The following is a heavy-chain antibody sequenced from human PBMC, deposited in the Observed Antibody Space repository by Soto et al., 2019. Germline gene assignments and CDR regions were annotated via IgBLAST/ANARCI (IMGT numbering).Heavy chain of an antibody. CDR3: AHAYGGRSLY. V-gene: IGHV2-5*02. CDR1: GFSLTTDRVG. Sequence: QITLKESGPTLVKPTQTLTLTCTFSGFSLTTDRVGVGWIRQPPGEALEWLAVIYWDDSKTYRPSLESRLTITQDPSKDQRALTMTNMDSLDTATYYCAHAYGGRSLYWGQGTLVTVSS. J-gene: IGHJ4*02. CDR2: IYWDDSK. D-gene: IGHD1-26*01.